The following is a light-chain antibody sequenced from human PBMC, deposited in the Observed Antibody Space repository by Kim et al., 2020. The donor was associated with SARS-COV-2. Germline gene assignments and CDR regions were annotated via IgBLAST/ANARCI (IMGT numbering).Light chain of an antibody. CDR3: QHYNIYSQT. CDR1: QSIGSW. V-gene: IGKV1-5*03. Sequence: ASVGDRVTITCRASQSIGSWLAWYQQKPGKAPKVLIYEASNLQSGVPSRFSGSGSGTEFTLTISSLQPDDFATYYCQHYNIYSQTFGQGTKVDIK. CDR2: EAS. J-gene: IGKJ1*01.